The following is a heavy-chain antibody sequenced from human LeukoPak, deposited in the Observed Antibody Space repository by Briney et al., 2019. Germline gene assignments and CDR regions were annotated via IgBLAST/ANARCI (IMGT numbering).Heavy chain of an antibody. V-gene: IGHV3-30*18. J-gene: IGHJ6*02. CDR1: GFTFGSKY. D-gene: IGHD2-2*01. CDR3: AKDRCSSTSCHYYGMDV. CDR2: ISYDGSNK. Sequence: GGSLRLSCAASGFTFGSKYMSWVRQAPGKGLEWVAVISYDGSNKYYADSVKGRFTISRDNSKNTLYLQMNSLRAEDTAVYYCAKDRCSSTSCHYYGMDVWGQGTTVTVSS.